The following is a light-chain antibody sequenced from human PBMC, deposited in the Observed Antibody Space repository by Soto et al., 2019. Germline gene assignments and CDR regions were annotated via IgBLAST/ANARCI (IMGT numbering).Light chain of an antibody. V-gene: IGKV4-1*01. CDR1: QSVFYTSNNKNY. J-gene: IGKJ4*01. Sequence: DIVMTQSPDSLAVSLGEGATINCRSSQSVFYTSNNKNYLAWYQQRPGQPPKLLLYWASNRESGVPDRFSGSGSGTAFTLTISSLQPEDGAVYFCQQYYSAPLTFGGGNKVEIK. CDR3: QQYYSAPLT. CDR2: WAS.